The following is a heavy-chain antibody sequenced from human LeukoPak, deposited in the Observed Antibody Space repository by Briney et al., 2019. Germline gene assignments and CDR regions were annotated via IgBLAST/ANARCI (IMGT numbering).Heavy chain of an antibody. J-gene: IGHJ6*04. D-gene: IGHD3-10*01. CDR1: GFTVSSNY. Sequence: GGSLRLSCAASGFTVSSNYMSWVRQAPGKGQEWASLIYINGSTYYADSVKGRFTISRDNSKNTLYLQMNSLRAEDTALYYCARDLGFGDYGMDVWGKGTTVTVSS. CDR2: IYINGST. CDR3: ARDLGFGDYGMDV. V-gene: IGHV3-53*01.